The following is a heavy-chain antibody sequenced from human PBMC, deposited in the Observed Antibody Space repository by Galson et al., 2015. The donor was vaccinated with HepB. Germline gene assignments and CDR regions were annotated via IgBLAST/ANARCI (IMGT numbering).Heavy chain of an antibody. CDR1: GSSFTSYW. Sequence: QSGAEVKKPGESLRISCKGSGSSFTSYWISWVRQMPGKGLEWMGRIDPSDSYTNYSPSFQGHVTISADKSISTAYLQWSSLEASDTAMYYCAGTPFLGYCTNGVCRDYWGQGTLVTVSS. J-gene: IGHJ4*02. V-gene: IGHV5-10-1*01. D-gene: IGHD2-8*01. CDR3: AGTPFLGYCTNGVCRDY. CDR2: IDPSDSYT.